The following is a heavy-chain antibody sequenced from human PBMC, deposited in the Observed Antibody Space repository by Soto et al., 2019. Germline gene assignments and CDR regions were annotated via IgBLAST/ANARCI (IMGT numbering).Heavy chain of an antibody. CDR1: GGSISSSNW. D-gene: IGHD4-17*01. V-gene: IGHV4-4*02. J-gene: IGHJ2*01. CDR3: ARDDYGDYNGAGHFDL. Sequence: QVQLQESGPGLVKPSGTLSLTCAVSGGSISSSNWWSWVRQPPGKGLEWIGEIYHSGSTNYNPSLKSRVTIAVDKSKNQFSLKLSSVTAADTAVYYCARDDYGDYNGAGHFDLWGRGTLVTVSS. CDR2: IYHSGST.